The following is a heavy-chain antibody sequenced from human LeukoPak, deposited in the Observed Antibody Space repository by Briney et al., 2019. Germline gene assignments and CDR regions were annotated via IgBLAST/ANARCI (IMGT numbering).Heavy chain of an antibody. V-gene: IGHV1-69*02. CDR2: IIPSREIT. CDR1: GGTLSKYN. Sequence: SVKVSCKASGGTLSKYNVNWVRQAPGQGLEWMGRIIPSREITNYAQRFQGRVTITADKSARTAYMELSSLGSDDTAVYYCARGRTAYDNRAHLWGQGALLTVSS. J-gene: IGHJ5*02. D-gene: IGHD5-12*01. CDR3: ARGRTAYDNRAHL.